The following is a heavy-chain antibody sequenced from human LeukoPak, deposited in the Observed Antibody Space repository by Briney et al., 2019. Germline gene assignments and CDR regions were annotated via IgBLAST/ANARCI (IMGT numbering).Heavy chain of an antibody. CDR3: TVTGWFDP. J-gene: IGHJ5*02. D-gene: IGHD5-18*01. Sequence: PGGSLRLSCAASGFTFSSYSMNWVRQAPGKGLEWVSYISSSSSTIYYADSVKGRFTTSRDNAKNSLYLQMNSLRAEDTAVYYCTVTGWFDPWGQGTLVTVSS. CDR1: GFTFSSYS. V-gene: IGHV3-48*01. CDR2: ISSSSSTI.